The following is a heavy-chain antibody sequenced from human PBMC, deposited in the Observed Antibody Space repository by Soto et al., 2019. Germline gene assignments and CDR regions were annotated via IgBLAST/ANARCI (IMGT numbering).Heavy chain of an antibody. CDR1: GFILSSYA. Sequence: GGSLRLSCAASGFILSSYAMHWVRQAPGKGLEWVTLTLHDESISYYTESVKGRFTISRDMSKNTLYLQMNSLRPEDTAIYYCAKEPIYFGPGSSLSYYYYGLDVWGQGTTVTVSS. CDR2: TLHDESIS. CDR3: AKEPIYFGPGSSLSYYYYGLDV. D-gene: IGHD3-10*01. V-gene: IGHV3-30*18. J-gene: IGHJ6*02.